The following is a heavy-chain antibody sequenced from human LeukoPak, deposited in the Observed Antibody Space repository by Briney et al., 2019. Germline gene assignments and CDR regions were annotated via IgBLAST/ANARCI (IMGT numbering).Heavy chain of an antibody. D-gene: IGHD2-15*01. CDR3: ARGADGVSSNSRGWFDP. CDR1: GFTFSSYS. Sequence: PGGSLRLSCTASGFTFSSYSMNWVRQAPGKGLEWVSSISTSSSYIYYADSVKGRFAISRDNARNSLYLQMNTLRAEDTAVYSCARGADGVSSNSRGWFDPWGQGTLVTVSS. J-gene: IGHJ5*02. CDR2: ISTSSSYI. V-gene: IGHV3-21*01.